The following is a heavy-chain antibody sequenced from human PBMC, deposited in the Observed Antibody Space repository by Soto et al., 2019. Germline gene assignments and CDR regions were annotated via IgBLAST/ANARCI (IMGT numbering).Heavy chain of an antibody. J-gene: IGHJ4*02. CDR3: AKRGDDFRTDYYYYFDC. Sequence: GGSLRLSCAASGFTFSSYAMSWVRQAPGKGLEWVSSIGGRGLSTYYADSVKGRFTISRDNFKNTLYLQMNSLRVEDTAVYYCAKRGDDFRTDYYYYFDCWGLGSLVTVSS. D-gene: IGHD3-3*01. CDR1: GFTFSSYA. CDR2: IGGRGLST. V-gene: IGHV3-23*01.